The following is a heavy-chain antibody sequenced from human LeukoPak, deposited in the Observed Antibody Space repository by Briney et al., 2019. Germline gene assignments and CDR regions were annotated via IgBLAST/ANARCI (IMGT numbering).Heavy chain of an antibody. D-gene: IGHD3-22*01. CDR3: ARAPDDYDSSGYYQDYYYGIDV. CDR1: GGTFSSYA. V-gene: IGHV1-69*01. J-gene: IGHJ6*02. Sequence: ASVKVSCKASGGTFSSYAISWVRQAPGQGLEWMGGIIPIFGTANYAQKFQGRVTITADESTSTAYMELSSLRSEDTAVYYCARAPDDYDSSGYYQDYYYGIDVWGQGTTVTVSS. CDR2: IIPIFGTA.